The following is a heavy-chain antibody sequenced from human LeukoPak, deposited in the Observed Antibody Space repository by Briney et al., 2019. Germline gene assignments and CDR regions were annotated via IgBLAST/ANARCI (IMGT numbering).Heavy chain of an antibody. Sequence: GASVKVSCKTSGYSFTNYGITWVRQAPGQGLEWMGWISVYNSKPFYAQNFQGRVTMTTDTSTSTVYMEVRSLRSDDTAVYYCADRFCGGGACYSTLAEYLQHWGQGTQVTVSS. V-gene: IGHV1-18*01. D-gene: IGHD2-15*01. CDR2: ISVYNSKP. CDR1: GYSFTNYG. CDR3: ADRFCGGGACYSTLAEYLQH. J-gene: IGHJ1*01.